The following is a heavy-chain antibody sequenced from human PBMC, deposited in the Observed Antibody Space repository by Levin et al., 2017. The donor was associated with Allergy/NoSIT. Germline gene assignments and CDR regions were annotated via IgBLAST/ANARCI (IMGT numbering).Heavy chain of an antibody. J-gene: IGHJ4*02. V-gene: IGHV1-18*01. CDR2: ISAYNGKL. D-gene: IGHD6-25*01. CDR1: GYRFRDYG. Sequence: ASVKVSCQASGYRFRDYGYSWLRQAPGEGLQWMGWISAYNGKLNYVQHFQGRVTMTTDTSTSTVYMEMRSLRPDDTGVYYCARDKNHLLAAADYFDTWGQGTLVTVSS. CDR3: ARDKNHLLAAADYFDT.